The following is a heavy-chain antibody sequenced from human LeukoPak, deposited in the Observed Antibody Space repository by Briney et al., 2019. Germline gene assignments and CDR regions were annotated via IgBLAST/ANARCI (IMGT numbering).Heavy chain of an antibody. D-gene: IGHD3-22*01. Sequence: GGSLRLSCAASGFTFNSAAMTWVRQAHGGGLEWVSTIIGSDDKTYYADSVKGRFTISRDYSKNTLHLQMKSLRVEDTAMYCCARGPQLGSGYHPDCWGQGTLVTVSS. CDR1: GFTFNSAA. J-gene: IGHJ4*02. CDR3: ARGPQLGSGYHPDC. CDR2: IIGSDDKT. V-gene: IGHV3-23*01.